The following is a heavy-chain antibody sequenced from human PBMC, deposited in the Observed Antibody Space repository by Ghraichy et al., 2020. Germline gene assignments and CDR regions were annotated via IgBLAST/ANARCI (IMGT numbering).Heavy chain of an antibody. Sequence: GGSLRLSCVASGFTFTNYAMSWVRQTPGKGLEWVSGISGSAGNTYYADSVKGRFTISRDNSKNTLYLQMISLRVEDTAIFYCVKYSYGDPNTGYYYGFDVWGQGTTVTVSS. J-gene: IGHJ6*02. CDR1: GFTFTNYA. CDR3: VKYSYGDPNTGYYYGFDV. V-gene: IGHV3-23*01. CDR2: ISGSAGNT. D-gene: IGHD4-17*01.